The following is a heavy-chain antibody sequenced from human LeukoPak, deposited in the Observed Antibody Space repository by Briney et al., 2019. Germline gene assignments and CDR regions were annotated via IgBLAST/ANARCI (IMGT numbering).Heavy chain of an antibody. V-gene: IGHV3-7*03. D-gene: IGHD6-19*01. CDR3: AKDRQWLGRYFDY. CDR2: IRQDGGEI. CDR1: GFTFSSYW. J-gene: IGHJ4*02. Sequence: PGGSLRLSCAASGFTFSSYWMSWVRQAPGKGLEWVANIRQDGGEIYYLDSVKGRLTISRDNAKNSLYLQMNSLTAEDTAVYYCAKDRQWLGRYFDYWGQGTLVTVSS.